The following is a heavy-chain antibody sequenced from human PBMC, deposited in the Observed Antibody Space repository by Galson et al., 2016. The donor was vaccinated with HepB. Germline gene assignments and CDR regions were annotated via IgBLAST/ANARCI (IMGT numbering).Heavy chain of an antibody. D-gene: IGHD6-6*01. CDR1: GGSITSGGYF. Sequence: TLSLTCTVSGGSITSGGYFWSWIRHRPGKGLEWIGYMHDSNNKKNNPSLESRITMSLDTSKNQFSLNLSSVTAADTAVYYCARGDGAARPDYWGQGTLVTVSS. CDR3: ARGDGAARPDY. V-gene: IGHV4-31*03. J-gene: IGHJ4*02. CDR2: MHDSNNK.